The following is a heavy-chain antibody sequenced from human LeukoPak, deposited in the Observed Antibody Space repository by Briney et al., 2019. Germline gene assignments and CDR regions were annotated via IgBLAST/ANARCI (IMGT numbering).Heavy chain of an antibody. CDR2: INPNSGGT. CDR1: GYTFTCYY. V-gene: IGHV1-2*02. J-gene: IGHJ6*04. Sequence: ASVKVSCKASGYTFTCYYMHWVRQAPGQGLEWMGWINPNSGGTNYAQKFQGRVTMTRDTSISTAYMELSRLRSDDTAVYYCARDREYYYDSSGPLDVWGKGTTVTVSS. D-gene: IGHD3-22*01. CDR3: ARDREYYYDSSGPLDV.